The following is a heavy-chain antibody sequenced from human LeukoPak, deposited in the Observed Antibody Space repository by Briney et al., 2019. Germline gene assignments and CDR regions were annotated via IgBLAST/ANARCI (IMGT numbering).Heavy chain of an antibody. CDR3: PRHLAAAGYNDY. CDR1: GYSFTTYW. D-gene: IGHD6-13*01. Sequence: GESLKISCKASGYSFTTYWVGWVRQMPGKGLEWMGIIYPGDSETRYSPSFQGQVTISADKSISTAYLQWSSLKASDTAMYYCPRHLAAAGYNDYWGQGTLVTVSS. CDR2: IYPGDSET. V-gene: IGHV5-51*01. J-gene: IGHJ4*02.